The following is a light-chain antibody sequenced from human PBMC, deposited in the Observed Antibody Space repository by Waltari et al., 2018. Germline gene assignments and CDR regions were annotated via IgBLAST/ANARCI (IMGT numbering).Light chain of an antibody. CDR2: GAS. J-gene: IGKJ1*01. V-gene: IGKV3-20*01. CDR1: QSGSRA. Sequence: ELVLTQSPGTLSLSLGERATVSCRTSQSGSRALAWYPQKPGQAPRLLIYGASTRATGIPDRFSGSGSGTDFSLTISRLEPDDFAVYYCQHYLRLPVTFGQGTTVEI. CDR3: QHYLRLPVT.